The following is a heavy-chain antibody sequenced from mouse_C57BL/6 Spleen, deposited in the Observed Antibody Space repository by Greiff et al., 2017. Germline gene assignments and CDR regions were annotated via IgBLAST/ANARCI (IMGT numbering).Heavy chain of an antibody. Sequence: QVHVKQSGAELVRPGTSVKMSCKASGYTFTNYWIGWAKQRPGHGLEWIGDIYPGGGYTNYNEKFKGKATLTADKSSSTAYMQFSSLTSEDSAIYYCARSDYDGAWFAYWGQGTLVTVSA. CDR3: ARSDYDGAWFAY. J-gene: IGHJ3*01. V-gene: IGHV1-63*01. D-gene: IGHD2-4*01. CDR1: GYTFTNYW. CDR2: IYPGGGYT.